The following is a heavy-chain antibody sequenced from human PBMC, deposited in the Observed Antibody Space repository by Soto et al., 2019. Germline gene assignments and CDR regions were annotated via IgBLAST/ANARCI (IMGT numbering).Heavy chain of an antibody. V-gene: IGHV3-72*01. D-gene: IGHD6-25*01. J-gene: IGHJ4*02. Sequence: EVQLVESGGGLVQPGGSLRLSCVASGFPLSDHNMDWVRQAPGKGLEWVGRIRNKDNSYTTEYAASVKGRFTISRDDSGNSLYLQMNSLKIEDTAVYYCATAAAAAEGYWGQGTLVTVSS. CDR3: ATAAAAAEGY. CDR1: GFPLSDHN. CDR2: IRNKDNSYTT.